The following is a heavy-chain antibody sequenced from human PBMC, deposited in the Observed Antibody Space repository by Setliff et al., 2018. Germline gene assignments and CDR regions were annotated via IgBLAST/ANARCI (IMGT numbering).Heavy chain of an antibody. CDR2: INQSGSG. V-gene: IGHV4-34*01. Sequence: SETLSLTCNVYGGSFDTYYWSWIRQPPGKGLEWFGEINQSGSGDYNPSFKGRVTISVDTSKKQFSLTLTSVTAADTALYYCRQGGVGRDVVDIWGQGTVVTVSS. J-gene: IGHJ3*02. CDR1: GGSFDTYY. D-gene: IGHD1-1*01. CDR3: RQGGVGRDVVDI.